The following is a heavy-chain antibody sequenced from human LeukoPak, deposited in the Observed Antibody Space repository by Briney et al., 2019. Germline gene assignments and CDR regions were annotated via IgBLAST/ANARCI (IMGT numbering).Heavy chain of an antibody. CDR3: ARGIAGYFDGLGRLYYFDY. J-gene: IGHJ4*02. Sequence: PGGSLRLSCAASGFTFSSYAMHWVRQAPGKGLEWVAVISYDGSNKYYADSVKGRFTISKDNSKNTLYLQMNSLRAEDTAVYYCARGIAGYFDGLGRLYYFDYWGQGTLVTVSS. CDR2: ISYDGSNK. CDR1: GFTFSSYA. V-gene: IGHV3-30-3*01. D-gene: IGHD3-9*01.